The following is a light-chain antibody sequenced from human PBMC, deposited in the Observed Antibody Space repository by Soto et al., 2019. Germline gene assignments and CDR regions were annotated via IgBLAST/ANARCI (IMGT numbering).Light chain of an antibody. V-gene: IGKV1-9*01. CDR3: QQIKSYPQT. J-gene: IGKJ1*01. CDR1: QGISSY. Sequence: DIQLTQSPSFLSSSLGDRVTITCRASQGISSYLAWYQQKPGKAPKLLMYAASNLQSGVPSRFSGSGSGTEFTLTISSLQPEHFATYYCQQIKSYPQTFGQGTKVDIK. CDR2: AAS.